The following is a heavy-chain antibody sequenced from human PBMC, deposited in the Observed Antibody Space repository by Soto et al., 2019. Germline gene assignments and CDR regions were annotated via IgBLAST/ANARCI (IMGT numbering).Heavy chain of an antibody. D-gene: IGHD2-8*01. CDR2: ISAYNGDT. CDR3: ARSGAYCTSITCLFDSF. Sequence: ASVKVSCKASGYAFTSYCYAWVRQAPGQGLEWMGWISAYNGDTNYAQKFQDRVTLTTDTSTTTVHMELRNLGSDDTAVYYCARSGAYCTSITCLFDSFWGLGTLVTVSS. J-gene: IGHJ4*02. CDR1: GYAFTSYC. V-gene: IGHV1-18*01.